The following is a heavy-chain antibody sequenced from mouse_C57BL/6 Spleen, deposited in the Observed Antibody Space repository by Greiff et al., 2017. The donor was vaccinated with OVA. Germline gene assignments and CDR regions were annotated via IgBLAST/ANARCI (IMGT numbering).Heavy chain of an antibody. Sequence: EVKLVESGGGLVQPGESLKLSCESNEYEFPSHDMSWVRKTPEKRLELVAAINSDGGSTYYPDTMERRFIISRDNTKKTLYLQMSSLRSEDTAFCYCARQGGYDGYAMGYWGQGTSVTVSS. CDR1: EYEFPSHD. CDR3: ARQGGYDGYAMGY. CDR2: INSDGGST. D-gene: IGHD2-2*01. V-gene: IGHV5-2*03. J-gene: IGHJ4*01.